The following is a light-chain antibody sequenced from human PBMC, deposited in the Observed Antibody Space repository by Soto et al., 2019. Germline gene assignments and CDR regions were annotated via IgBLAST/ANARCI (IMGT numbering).Light chain of an antibody. CDR3: QQGSNWPPFT. CDR2: WAS. Sequence: DIVMTQSPDSLAVSLGERATINCKSSQSVLYTSNNKNYLSWYQQKPGQPPKLLIYWASTRESGVPDRFSGSGSGTDFTLTISSLEPEDFAVYYCQQGSNWPPFTFGPGTKVDIK. J-gene: IGKJ3*01. V-gene: IGKV4-1*01. CDR1: QSVLYTSNNKNY.